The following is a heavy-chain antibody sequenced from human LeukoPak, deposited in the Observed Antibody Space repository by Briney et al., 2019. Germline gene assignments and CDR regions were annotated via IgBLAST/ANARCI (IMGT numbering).Heavy chain of an antibody. CDR2: IYYSGST. CDR1: GGSISSYY. V-gene: IGHV4-59*01. CDR3: ARAKDFDD. Sequence: SETLSLTCTVSGGSISSYYWSWIRQPPGKGLEWIGYIYYSGSTNYNPSPKSRVTISVHTSKNQVFLKLSSVIAADTAVYYCARAKDFDDWGQGTLVTVSS. J-gene: IGHJ4*02.